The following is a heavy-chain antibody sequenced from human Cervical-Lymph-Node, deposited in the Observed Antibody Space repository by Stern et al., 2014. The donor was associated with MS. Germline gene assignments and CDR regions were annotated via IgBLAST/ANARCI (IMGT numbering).Heavy chain of an antibody. CDR1: DYTFTAYG. V-gene: IGHV1-18*01. Sequence: QVQLVQSGAEVRKPGASVQVSCKPFDYTFTAYGITWVRQVPGQGLEWMGWINTDNGNTKYAQKLQVRVTMAAEKSTNTAYMELRSLRSDDTALYYCARGYGDWEYWGQGTLVTVSS. CDR3: ARGYGDWEY. D-gene: IGHD4-17*01. CDR2: INTDNGNT. J-gene: IGHJ4*02.